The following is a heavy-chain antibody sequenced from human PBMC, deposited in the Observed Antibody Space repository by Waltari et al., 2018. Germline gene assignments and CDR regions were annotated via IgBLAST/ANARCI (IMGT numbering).Heavy chain of an antibody. CDR3: ARSDSSSYYYFDY. V-gene: IGHV4-39*01. D-gene: IGHD6-6*01. CDR2: IYYSGST. J-gene: IGHJ4*02. Sequence: QLQLQESRPGLVKPSETLSLTCTVSGGSISSSSYYWGWIRQPPGKGLEWIGSIYYSGSTYYNPSLKSRVTISVDTSKNQFSLKLSSVTAADTAVYYCARSDSSSYYYFDYWGQGTLVTVSS. CDR1: GGSISSSSYY.